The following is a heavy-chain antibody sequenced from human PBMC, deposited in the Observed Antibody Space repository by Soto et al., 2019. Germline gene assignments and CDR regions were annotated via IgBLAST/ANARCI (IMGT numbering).Heavy chain of an antibody. CDR1: GGSISTYY. Sequence: PSETLSLTCTGSGGSISTYYWTWIRQTPGKGLEWIGFIYYSGTTNYNHSLKSRVIISLDTSKSQFSLNLNSVTSADTAVYFCARRQAVAPMYGFDIWGQGTMVTVSS. CDR3: ARRQAVAPMYGFDI. D-gene: IGHD6-19*01. V-gene: IGHV4-59*01. J-gene: IGHJ3*02. CDR2: IYYSGTT.